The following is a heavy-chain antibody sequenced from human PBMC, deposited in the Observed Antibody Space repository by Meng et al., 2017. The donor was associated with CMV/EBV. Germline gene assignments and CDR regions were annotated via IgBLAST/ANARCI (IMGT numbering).Heavy chain of an antibody. CDR3: ARVGRTSCYDY. CDR1: GGSISSSSYY. Sequence: QLQLQESGPGLVQPSETLSLTCTVSGGSISSSSYYWGWIRQPPGKGLEWIGSIYYSGSTYYNPSLKSRVTISVDTSKNQFSLKLSSVTAADTAVYYCARVGRTSCYDYWGQGTLVTVSS. V-gene: IGHV4-39*07. CDR2: IYYSGST. D-gene: IGHD2-2*01. J-gene: IGHJ4*02.